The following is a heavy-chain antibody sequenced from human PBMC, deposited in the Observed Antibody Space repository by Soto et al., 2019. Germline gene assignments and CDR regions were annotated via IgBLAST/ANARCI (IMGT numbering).Heavy chain of an antibody. Sequence: PGGSLRLSCAASGFTFSSYWMHWVRPAPGKGLVWVSRINSDGSSTSYADSVKGRFTISRDNAKNTLYLQMNSLRAEDTAVYYCARDQFEYCGGDCQDAFDIWGQGTMVTVSS. D-gene: IGHD2-21*02. CDR3: ARDQFEYCGGDCQDAFDI. V-gene: IGHV3-74*01. CDR2: INSDGSST. J-gene: IGHJ3*02. CDR1: GFTFSSYW.